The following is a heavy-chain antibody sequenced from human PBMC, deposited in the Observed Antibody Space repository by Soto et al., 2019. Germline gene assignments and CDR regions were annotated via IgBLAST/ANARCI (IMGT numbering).Heavy chain of an antibody. CDR2: IKQDGSEK. V-gene: IGHV3-7*04. D-gene: IGHD3-22*01. Sequence: GGSLRLSCATSGFTFSSSDIHWLRQAPGKGLEWVANIKQDGSEKYYVDSVKGRFTISRDNAKNSLYLQMNSLRAEDTAVYYCARFYYDSSGYLPSPYYYYYGMDVWGQGTTVTVSS. J-gene: IGHJ6*02. CDR3: ARFYYDSSGYLPSPYYYYYGMDV. CDR1: GFTFSSSD.